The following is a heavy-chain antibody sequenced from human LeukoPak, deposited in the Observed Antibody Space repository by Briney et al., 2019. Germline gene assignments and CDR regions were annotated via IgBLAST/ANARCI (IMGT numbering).Heavy chain of an antibody. V-gene: IGHV1-18*01. D-gene: IGHD2/OR15-2a*01. Sequence: GASVKVSCKASGYTFTGYDISWVRQAPGQGLEWMGWISADNTNTNYAQKLQGRVTMTTDTSTRTAYMELRSLSSDDTALYYCARAITTSGFRTDYWGQGTLVTVSS. CDR1: GYTFTGYD. J-gene: IGHJ4*02. CDR3: ARAITTSGFRTDY. CDR2: ISADNTNT.